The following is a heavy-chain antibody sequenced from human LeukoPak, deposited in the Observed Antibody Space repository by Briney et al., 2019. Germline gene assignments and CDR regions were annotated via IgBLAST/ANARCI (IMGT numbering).Heavy chain of an antibody. J-gene: IGHJ4*02. Sequence: PSGTLSLTCGVSGGSDISTNWWTWVRPPPGKGLEWIWVVHLDGRTNYHPSLESRLTISVDLPENHVALKLTSVTAADTAVYYCAREGGFYRPLDYSGQGTLVTVSS. CDR1: GGSDISTNW. D-gene: IGHD3-3*01. CDR2: VHLDGRT. V-gene: IGHV4-4*02. CDR3: AREGGFYRPLDY.